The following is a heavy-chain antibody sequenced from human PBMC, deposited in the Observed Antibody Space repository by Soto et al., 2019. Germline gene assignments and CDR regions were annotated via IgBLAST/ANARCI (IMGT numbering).Heavy chain of an antibody. J-gene: IGHJ5*02. V-gene: IGHV3-33*01. CDR2: IWYDGSNK. CDR1: GFTFSSYG. CDR3: ARDAYCGGDCLFSRLAP. D-gene: IGHD2-21*02. Sequence: GGSLRLSCAASGFTFSSYGMHWVRQAPGKGLEWVAVIWYDGSNKYYADSVKGRFTISRDNSKNTLYLQMNSLRAEDTAVYYCARDAYCGGDCLFSRLAPWGQGTLVTVSS.